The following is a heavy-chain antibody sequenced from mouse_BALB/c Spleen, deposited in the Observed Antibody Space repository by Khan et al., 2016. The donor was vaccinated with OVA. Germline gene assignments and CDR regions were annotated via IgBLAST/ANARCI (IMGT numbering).Heavy chain of an antibody. D-gene: IGHD2-14*01. J-gene: IGHJ3*01. CDR2: LFPGGGRS. CDR1: GYTFTDYV. V-gene: IGHV1-77*01. CDR3: ARGGYSIFGY. Sequence: QVQLQQSGPELVKPGASVKMSCKASGYTFTDYVLNWVTQRTGQGLEWIGDLFPGGGRSYYNEKFQGKAKLTADKSSNPAYMQLSSLTFEDSAVSFCARGGYSIFGYWGHGTLGTVSA.